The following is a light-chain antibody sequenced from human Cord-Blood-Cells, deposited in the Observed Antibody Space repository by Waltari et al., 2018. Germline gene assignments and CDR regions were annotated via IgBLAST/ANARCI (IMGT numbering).Light chain of an antibody. Sequence: EIVLTQSPGTLSLSPGERATLSCRASQSVSSSYLAWYQQKPGQAPRLLIYGASSRATGIPDRFSGSGSETDFTLTISRLEPEDFAVYYRQQYGSSPTFGEGTKVEIK. CDR3: QQYGSSPT. V-gene: IGKV3-20*01. J-gene: IGKJ1*01. CDR1: QSVSSSY. CDR2: GAS.